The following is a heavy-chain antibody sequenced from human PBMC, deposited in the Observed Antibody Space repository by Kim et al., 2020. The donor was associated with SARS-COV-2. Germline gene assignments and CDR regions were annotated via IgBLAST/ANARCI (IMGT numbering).Heavy chain of an antibody. D-gene: IGHD3-10*01. CDR3: ARVNYYGSGRQYYYYYYGMDV. J-gene: IGHJ6*02. CDR1: GFTFSSYS. Sequence: GGSLRLSCAASGFTFSSYSMNWVRQAPGKGLEWVSSISSSSSYIYYADSVKGRFTISRDNAKNSLYLQMNSLRAEDTAVYYCARVNYYGSGRQYYYYYYGMDVWGQGTTVTVSS. V-gene: IGHV3-21*01. CDR2: ISSSSSYI.